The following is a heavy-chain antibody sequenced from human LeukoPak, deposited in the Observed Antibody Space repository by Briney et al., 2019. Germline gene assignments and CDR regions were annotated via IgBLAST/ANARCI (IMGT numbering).Heavy chain of an antibody. D-gene: IGHD5-24*01. CDR3: ARLLETAVD. Sequence: SETLSLTCTVSGGSISSSSYYWGWIRQPPGKGLEWIGSIYYSGSTYYNPSLKSRVTISVDTSKNQFSLKLSSVTAADTAVYYCARLLETAVDWGQGTLVTVSS. V-gene: IGHV4-39*01. J-gene: IGHJ4*02. CDR2: IYYSGST. CDR1: GGSISSSSYY.